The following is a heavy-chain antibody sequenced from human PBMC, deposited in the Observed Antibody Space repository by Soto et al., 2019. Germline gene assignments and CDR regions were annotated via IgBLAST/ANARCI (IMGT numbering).Heavy chain of an antibody. D-gene: IGHD3-10*01. CDR3: AKGMFSSSPAAAGSFDY. CDR2: IGGTDGKT. J-gene: IGHJ4*02. Sequence: GGSLRLSCAASGFTFSSYAMSWVRQAPGKGLEWVAAIGGTDGKTYYADSVKGRFTISRDNSENTLYLQMSRLRAEDTAVYFCAKGMFSSSPAAAGSFDYWRQGXLVTVSS. V-gene: IGHV3-23*01. CDR1: GFTFSSYA.